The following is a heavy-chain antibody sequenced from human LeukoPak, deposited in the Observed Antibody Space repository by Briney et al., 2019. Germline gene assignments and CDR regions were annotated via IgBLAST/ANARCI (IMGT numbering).Heavy chain of an antibody. CDR1: GGSFSGYY. CDR3: ARKGPSVRYYYYYMDV. Sequence: SETLSLTCAVYGGSFSGYYWSWIRHPPGKGMEWMGEINHNGSTNYNPSLKSRVTISVDTSKNQFSLKLSSVTAADTAVYYCARKGPSVRYYYYYMDVWGKGTTVTVSS. CDR2: INHNGST. V-gene: IGHV4-34*01. D-gene: IGHD3-10*01. J-gene: IGHJ6*03.